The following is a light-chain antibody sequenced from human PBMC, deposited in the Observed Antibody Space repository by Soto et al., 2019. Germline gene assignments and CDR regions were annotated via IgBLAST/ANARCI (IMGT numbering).Light chain of an antibody. CDR3: SSYTSSILYV. J-gene: IGLJ1*01. CDR1: SSDVGGYNY. CDR2: EVS. Sequence: SVLTXPASVSGSPGQSITISCTGTSSDVGGYNYVSWYQQHPGKAPKLMIYEVSNRPSGVSNRFSGSKSGNTASLTISGLQAEDEADYYCSSYTSSILYVFGTGTKV. V-gene: IGLV2-14*01.